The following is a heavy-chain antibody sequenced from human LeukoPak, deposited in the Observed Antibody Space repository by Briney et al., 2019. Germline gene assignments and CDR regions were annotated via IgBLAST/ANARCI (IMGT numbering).Heavy chain of an antibody. CDR3: ARDRKQWLRGPFDP. CDR1: GGSISSYY. D-gene: IGHD6-19*01. V-gene: IGHV4-59*01. J-gene: IGHJ5*02. CDR2: IYYSGST. Sequence: SETLSLTCIVSGGSISSYYWNWIRQPPGKGLEWIGYIYYSGSTKYNPSLKSRVTISVNTSKNQFSLKVRSVTTADTAVYYCARDRKQWLRGPFDPWGQGTLVTVSS.